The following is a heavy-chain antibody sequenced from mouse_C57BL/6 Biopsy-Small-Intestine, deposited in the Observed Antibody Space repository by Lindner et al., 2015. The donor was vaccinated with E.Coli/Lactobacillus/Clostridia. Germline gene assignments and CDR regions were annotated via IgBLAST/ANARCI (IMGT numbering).Heavy chain of an antibody. Sequence: SVKVVLLRTSGYRFASYGISWVRQAPGQGLEWMGWISGYNGNTDFAQKFQDRVTITTDTSTDTAYMELRNLRSDDTAVYFCARDFPGYWTQVQPINYNYFHNMDVWGQGSTVIVSS. J-gene: IGHJ1*01. V-gene: IGHV1S134*01. CDR3: ARDFPGYWTQVQPINYNYFHNMDV. D-gene: IGHD6-1*01. CDR1: GYRFASYG. CDR2: ISGYNGNT.